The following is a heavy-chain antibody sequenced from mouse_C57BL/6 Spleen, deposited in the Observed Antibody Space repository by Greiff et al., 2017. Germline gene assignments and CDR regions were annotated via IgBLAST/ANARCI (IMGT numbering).Heavy chain of an antibody. CDR1: GYTFTSYW. D-gene: IGHD1-1*01. V-gene: IGHV1-7*01. Sequence: QVQLKESGAELAKPGASVKLSCTASGYTFTSYWMHWVNQRPGQGLEWIGYINPSSGYTKYNQKFKDKATLTADKSSSTAYMQLSSLTYEDSAVYYCARAITTVVAEGFAYWGQGTLVTVSA. J-gene: IGHJ3*01. CDR3: ARAITTVVAEGFAY. CDR2: INPSSGYT.